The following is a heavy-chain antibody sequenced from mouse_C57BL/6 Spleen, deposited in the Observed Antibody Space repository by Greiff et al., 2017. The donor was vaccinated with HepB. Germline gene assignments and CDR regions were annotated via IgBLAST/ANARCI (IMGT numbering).Heavy chain of an antibody. CDR1: GYSFTGYY. V-gene: IGHV1-42*01. CDR3: ARSTKLGRFAH. Sequence: EVQLQQSGPELVKPGASVKISCKASGYSFTGYYMNWVKQSPEKSLEWIGEINPSTGGTTYNQKFKAKATLTVDKSSSTAYMQLKSLTSEDSAVYYCARSTKLGRFAHWGQGTLVTVSA. D-gene: IGHD4-1*01. CDR2: INPSTGGT. J-gene: IGHJ3*01.